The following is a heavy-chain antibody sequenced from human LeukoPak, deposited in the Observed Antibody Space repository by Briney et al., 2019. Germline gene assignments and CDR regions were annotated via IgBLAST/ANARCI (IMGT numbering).Heavy chain of an antibody. CDR2: IFTSGST. J-gene: IGHJ5*02. CDR3: ARVDGSCSGGSCPSGNWFDP. D-gene: IGHD2-15*01. V-gene: IGHV4-4*07. CDR1: SGSISGYY. Sequence: SETLSLTCTVSSGSISGYYWSWIRQPAGKGLEWIGRIFTSGSTNYKPSLKSRVTMSADTSKSQFFLSLSSVTAADTAVYFCARVDGSCSGGSCPSGNWFDPWGQGTLVTVSS.